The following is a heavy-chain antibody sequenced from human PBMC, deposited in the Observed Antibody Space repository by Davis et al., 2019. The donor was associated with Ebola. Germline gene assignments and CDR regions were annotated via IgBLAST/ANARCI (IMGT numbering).Heavy chain of an antibody. V-gene: IGHV1-8*01. J-gene: IGHJ5*01. CDR3: ARGRKVARMGSWFDS. CDR1: GYTFTNYD. CDR2: MNPNSGNT. Sequence: ASVKVSCKASGYTFTNYDVHWVRQGTGQGLEWIGWMNPNSGNTGYGQKFQGRVTMTRNTSISTAYMELSSLTSEDTAVYYCARGRKVARMGSWFDSWGQGTLVTVSP. D-gene: IGHD5-12*01.